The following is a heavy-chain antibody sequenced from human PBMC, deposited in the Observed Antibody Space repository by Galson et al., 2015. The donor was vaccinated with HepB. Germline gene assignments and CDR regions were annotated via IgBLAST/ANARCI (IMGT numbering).Heavy chain of an antibody. Sequence: SVKVSCKASGYTFTSYAMNWVRQAPGQGLEWMGWINTNTGNPTYVQGFTGRFVFSLDTSVSTAYLQISSLKAKDTAVYYCARYPSYYYDSRGRYFDYWGQGTLVTVSS. D-gene: IGHD3-22*01. V-gene: IGHV7-4-1*02. J-gene: IGHJ4*02. CDR2: INTNTGNP. CDR1: GYTFTSYA. CDR3: ARYPSYYYDSRGRYFDY.